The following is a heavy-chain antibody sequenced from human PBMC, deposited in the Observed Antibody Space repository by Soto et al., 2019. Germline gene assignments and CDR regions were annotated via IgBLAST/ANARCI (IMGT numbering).Heavy chain of an antibody. CDR3: ASSTRQTYYYYGMDV. J-gene: IGHJ6*02. CDR2: ISYDGSNK. V-gene: IGHV3-30*03. D-gene: IGHD2-2*01. Sequence: QVQLVESGGGVVQPGRSLRLSCAASGFTFSSYGMHWVRQAPGKGLEWVAVISYDGSNKYYADSVKGRFTISRDNSKNTLYLQMNSLRAEDTAVYYCASSTRQTYYYYGMDVWGQGTTVTVSS. CDR1: GFTFSSYG.